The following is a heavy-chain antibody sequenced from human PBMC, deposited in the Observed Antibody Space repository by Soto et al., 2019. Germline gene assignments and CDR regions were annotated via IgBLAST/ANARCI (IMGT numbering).Heavy chain of an antibody. D-gene: IGHD4-17*01. J-gene: IGHJ6*02. CDR2: IKPDGSEK. CDR1: GFTFSSYW. Sequence: GGALRLSCAASGFTFSSYWMSWVRQAPGKGLGWGANIKPDGSEKIYVDSVKGRFSISRDNAKNSLYLQMNSLRDEDTAVYFCARDVGWATVNNRVVFHYAMDVWGQGTTVTVSS. CDR3: ARDVGWATVNNRVVFHYAMDV. V-gene: IGHV3-7*03.